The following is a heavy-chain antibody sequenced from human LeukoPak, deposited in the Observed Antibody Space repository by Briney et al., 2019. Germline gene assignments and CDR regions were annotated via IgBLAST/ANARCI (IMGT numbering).Heavy chain of an antibody. D-gene: IGHD7-27*01. CDR3: ARRSTWDYYYYYMDV. V-gene: IGHV3-7*01. J-gene: IGHJ6*03. Sequence: FDSVKGRFTISRDNAKNSLWLQMNSLRAEDTAVYYCARRSTWDYYYYYMDVWGKGTTVTVSS.